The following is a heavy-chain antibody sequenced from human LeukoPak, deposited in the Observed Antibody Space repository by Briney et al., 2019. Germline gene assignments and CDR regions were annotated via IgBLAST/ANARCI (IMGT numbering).Heavy chain of an antibody. V-gene: IGHV3-53*01. J-gene: IGHJ3*02. CDR2: IYSGGST. CDR1: GFTVSSNY. Sequence: PGGSLRLSCAASGFTVSSNYMSWVRQAPGKGLEWVSVIYSGGSTYYADSVKGRFTISRDNSKNTLYLQMNSLGAEDTAVYYCASHMIVVPAHAFDIWGQGTMVTVSS. D-gene: IGHD3-22*01. CDR3: ASHMIVVPAHAFDI.